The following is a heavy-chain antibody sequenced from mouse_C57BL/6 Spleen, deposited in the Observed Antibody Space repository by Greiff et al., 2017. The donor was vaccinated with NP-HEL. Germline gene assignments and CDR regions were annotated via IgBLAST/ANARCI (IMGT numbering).Heavy chain of an antibody. J-gene: IGHJ4*01. CDR3: TSGRLKDYYAMDY. D-gene: IGHD1-3*01. Sequence: EVQGVESGTVLARPGASVKMSCKTSGYTFTSYWMHWVKQRPGQGLEWIGAIYPGNSDTSYNQKFKGKAKLTAVTSASTAYMELSSLTNEDSAVYYCTSGRLKDYYAMDYWGQGTSVTVSS. V-gene: IGHV1-5*01. CDR1: GYTFTSYW. CDR2: IYPGNSDT.